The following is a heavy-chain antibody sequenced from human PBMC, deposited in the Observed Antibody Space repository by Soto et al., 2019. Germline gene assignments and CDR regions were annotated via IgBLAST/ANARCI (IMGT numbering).Heavy chain of an antibody. CDR1: GYPFTTYY. J-gene: IGHJ4*02. CDR2: IDPRSGGT. V-gene: IGHV1-2*02. D-gene: IGHD3-10*01. CDR3: ATDDYGIFPY. Sequence: HVQLVQSGTEVKKPGASVRVSCMVSGYPFTTYYIHWVRQAPGQGLEWMGWIDPRSGGTVYDEKFQGRVTMTRDTSISTVYMHLSGLTSDDTALYYCATDDYGIFPYWGQGSLVTVSS.